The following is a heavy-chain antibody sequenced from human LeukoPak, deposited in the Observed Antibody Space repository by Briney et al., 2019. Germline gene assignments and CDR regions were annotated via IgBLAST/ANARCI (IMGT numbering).Heavy chain of an antibody. J-gene: IGHJ4*02. V-gene: IGHV4-34*01. D-gene: IGHD2-21*01. Sequence: KSLETLSLTCAVYGGSFSGYYWSWIRQPPGKGLEWIGEINHSGSTNYNPSLKSRVTISVDTSKNQFSLKLSSVTAADTAVYYCARRLAPIVVGYYFDYWGQGTLVTVSS. CDR3: ARRLAPIVVGYYFDY. CDR1: GGSFSGYY. CDR2: INHSGST.